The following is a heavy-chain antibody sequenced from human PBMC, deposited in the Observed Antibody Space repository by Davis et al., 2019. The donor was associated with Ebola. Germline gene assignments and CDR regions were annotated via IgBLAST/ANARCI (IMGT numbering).Heavy chain of an antibody. J-gene: IGHJ3*02. CDR2: IYYSGST. CDR1: GGSISSYY. V-gene: IGHV4-59*05. Sequence: PSETLSLTCTVSGGSISSYYWSWIRQPPGKGLEWIGSIYYSGSTYYNPSLKSRVTISVDTSKNQFSLKLSSVTAADTAVYYCARLGSSAFDIWGQGTMVTVSS. CDR3: ARLGSSAFDI. D-gene: IGHD3-9*01.